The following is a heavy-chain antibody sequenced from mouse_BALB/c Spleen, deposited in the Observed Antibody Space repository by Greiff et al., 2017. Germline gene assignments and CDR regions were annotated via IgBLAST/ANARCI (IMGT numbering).Heavy chain of an antibody. Sequence: QVQLKESGPGLVAPSQSLSITCTVSGFSLTSYGVHWVRQPPGKGLEWLGVIWAGGSTNYNSALMSRLSISKDNSKSQVFLKMNSLQTDDTAMYYCARGDDYGGFAYWGQGTLVTVSA. CDR1: GFSLTSYG. V-gene: IGHV2-9*02. J-gene: IGHJ3*01. CDR2: IWAGGST. D-gene: IGHD2-4*01. CDR3: ARGDDYGGFAY.